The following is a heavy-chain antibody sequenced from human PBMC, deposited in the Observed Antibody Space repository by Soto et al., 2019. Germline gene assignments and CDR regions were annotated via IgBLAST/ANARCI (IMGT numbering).Heavy chain of an antibody. J-gene: IGHJ4*02. V-gene: IGHV4-31*03. CDR1: GGSISSGGYY. Sequence: PSETLSLTCTVSGGSISSGGYYWSWIRQHPGKGLEWIGYIYYSGSTYYNPSLKSRVTISVDTSKNQLSLKLSSVTAADTAVYYCAREDKEHYYDSSGFDYWGQGTLVTVSS. CDR2: IYYSGST. CDR3: AREDKEHYYDSSGFDY. D-gene: IGHD3-22*01.